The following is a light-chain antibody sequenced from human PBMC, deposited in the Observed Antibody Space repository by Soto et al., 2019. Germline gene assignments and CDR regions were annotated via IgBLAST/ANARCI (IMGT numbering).Light chain of an antibody. CDR1: QDINRW. CDR2: RGS. CDR3: QQADTFPLT. V-gene: IGKV1-12*01. J-gene: IGKJ4*01. Sequence: DIQMTQSPSSVAASVGDRVTITCRASQDINRWLAWYQQKPGRAPKVLIYRGSSLQGGVPSRFSGSGSGKDFTLTISSLQPEDFGTYFCQQADTFPLTFGGGTKVEIK.